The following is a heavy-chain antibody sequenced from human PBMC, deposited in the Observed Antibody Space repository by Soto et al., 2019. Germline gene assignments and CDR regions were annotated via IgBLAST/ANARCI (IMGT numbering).Heavy chain of an antibody. J-gene: IGHJ6*03. D-gene: IGHD6-13*01. Sequence: SETLSLTCTVSGGSISSSSYYWGWIRQPPGKGLEWIGSIYYSGSTYYNPSLKSRVTISVDTSKSQLSLKLRSVTAADTAFYYCARHNGYSSSWYYYYYMDVWGKGTTVTVS. CDR3: ARHNGYSSSWYYYYYMDV. CDR1: GGSISSSSYY. CDR2: IYYSGST. V-gene: IGHV4-39*01.